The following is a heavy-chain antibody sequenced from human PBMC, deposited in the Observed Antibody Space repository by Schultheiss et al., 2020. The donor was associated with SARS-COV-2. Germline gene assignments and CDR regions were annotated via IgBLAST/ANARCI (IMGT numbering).Heavy chain of an antibody. CDR2: IYYSGST. V-gene: IGHV4-39*07. D-gene: IGHD3-10*01. CDR1: GGSISSSSYY. J-gene: IGHJ4*02. Sequence: SQTLSLTCPVSGGSISSSSYYWGWIRQPPGKGLEWIGSIYYSGSTNYNPSLKSRVTISIDTSKNQFSLKLTSVTAADTAVYYCARGGYYYGSGSYYSFDYWGQGTLVTVSS. CDR3: ARGGYYYGSGSYYSFDY.